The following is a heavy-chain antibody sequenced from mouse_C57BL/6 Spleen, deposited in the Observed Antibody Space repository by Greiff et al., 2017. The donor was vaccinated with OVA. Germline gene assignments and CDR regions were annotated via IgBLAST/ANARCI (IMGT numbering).Heavy chain of an antibody. D-gene: IGHD1-1*01. V-gene: IGHV1-26*01. CDR2: INPNNGGT. J-gene: IGHJ4*01. Sequence: EVQLQQSGPELVKPGASVKISCKASGYTFTDYYMNWVKQSHGKSLEWIGDINPNNGGTSYNQKFKGKATLTVDKSSSTAYMELRSLTSEDSAVYYWASRYYYGSSGDAMDYWGQGTSVTVSS. CDR1: GYTFTDYY. CDR3: ASRYYYGSSGDAMDY.